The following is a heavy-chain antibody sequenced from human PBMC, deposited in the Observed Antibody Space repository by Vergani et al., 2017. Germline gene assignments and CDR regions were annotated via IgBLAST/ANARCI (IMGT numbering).Heavy chain of an antibody. CDR1: GYTFSNYY. CDR3: ARGDYGILTGYRY. V-gene: IGHV1-46*03. Sequence: QVQVVQSGAEVKKSGASAKVSCKTSGYTFSNYYMHWVRQAPGQGLEWMGIINPSGGHTNYAQKFQGRVTMTRDTSTSTVYMGLSSLRSEYTAIYYCARGDYGILTGYRYWGQGTLVTVSA. J-gene: IGHJ4*02. D-gene: IGHD3-9*01. CDR2: INPSGGHT.